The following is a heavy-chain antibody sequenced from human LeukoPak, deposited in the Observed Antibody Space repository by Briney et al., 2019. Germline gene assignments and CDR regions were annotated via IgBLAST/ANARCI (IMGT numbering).Heavy chain of an antibody. Sequence: SETLSLTCAVYGGSFSGYYWSWIRQPPGKGLEWIGEINHSGSTNYNPSLKSRVTISVDTSKNQFSLKLSSVAAADTAVYYCARNYDFDYWGQGTLVTVSS. V-gene: IGHV4-34*01. CDR1: GGSFSGYY. D-gene: IGHD3-22*01. CDR3: ARNYDFDY. J-gene: IGHJ4*02. CDR2: INHSGST.